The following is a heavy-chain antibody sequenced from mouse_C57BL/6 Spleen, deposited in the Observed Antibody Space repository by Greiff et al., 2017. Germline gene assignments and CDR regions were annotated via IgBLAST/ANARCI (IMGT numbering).Heavy chain of an antibody. CDR1: GYAFSRSW. CDR3: ARVGSNDDFDY. V-gene: IGHV1-82*01. J-gene: IGHJ2*01. Sequence: VKLMESGPELVKPGASVKISCKASGYAFSRSWMNWVKQRPGKGLEWIGRIYPGDGDTTYNGKFKGKATLTADKSSSTAYLQLSSLTSEDSAVYCGARVGSNDDFDYWGQGTTLTVSS. D-gene: IGHD2-12*01. CDR2: IYPGDGDT.